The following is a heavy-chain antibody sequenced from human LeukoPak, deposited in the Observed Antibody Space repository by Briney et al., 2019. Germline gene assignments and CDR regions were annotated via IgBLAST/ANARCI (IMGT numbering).Heavy chain of an antibody. CDR1: GGSISSYY. J-gene: IGHJ4*02. D-gene: IGHD1-26*01. V-gene: IGHV4-59*01. CDR3: ARDHGGGYLFDY. CDR2: IYYSGST. Sequence: PSEPLSLTCTVSGGSISSYYWSWLRQPPGKGLEWIGYIYYSGSTNYNPSLKSRVTISVDTSKNQFSLKLSSVTAADTAVYYCARDHGGGYLFDYWGQGTLVTVSS.